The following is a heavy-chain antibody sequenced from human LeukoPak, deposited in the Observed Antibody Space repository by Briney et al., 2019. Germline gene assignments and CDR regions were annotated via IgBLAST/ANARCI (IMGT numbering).Heavy chain of an antibody. CDR1: GFTFSHYG. D-gene: IGHD5-18*01. Sequence: GGSLRLSCVASGFTFSHYGMHWVRQAPGKGLEWVSIIYSSGDPYYADSVKGRFTISRDNSKNTLYLQMNSLRAEDTAVYYCAKDLADTAMVPFDYWGQGTLVTVSS. V-gene: IGHV3-NL1*01. CDR2: IYSSGDP. CDR3: AKDLADTAMVPFDY. J-gene: IGHJ4*02.